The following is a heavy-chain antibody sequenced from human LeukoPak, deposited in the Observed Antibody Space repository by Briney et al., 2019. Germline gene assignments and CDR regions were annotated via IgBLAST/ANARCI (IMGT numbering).Heavy chain of an antibody. J-gene: IGHJ4*02. D-gene: IGHD1-20*01. CDR2: IKSKSDGGST. V-gene: IGHV3-15*01. Sequence: GGSLRLSCAASGFTFSNAWMSWVRQAPGKGLECVGRIKSKSDGGSTDYAAPVNGRFTISRDESRNTVYLQMDSLKTEDTAVYYCTTYNWGPSPFDYWGQGTLVTVSS. CDR3: TTYNWGPSPFDY. CDR1: GFTFSNAW.